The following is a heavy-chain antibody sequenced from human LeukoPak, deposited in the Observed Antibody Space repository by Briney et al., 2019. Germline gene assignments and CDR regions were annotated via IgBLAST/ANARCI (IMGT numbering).Heavy chain of an antibody. J-gene: IGHJ4*02. CDR1: GVTFSSYA. D-gene: IGHD1-26*01. Sequence: GGSLRLSCAASGVTFSSYAMHWVRQAPGRGLEWVAVISSDGSERYYADSVKGRFTISRDNSKNTLYLQMNSLRAKDTAVYYCARGGTGSYWLYFDYWGQGTLVTVSS. CDR3: ARGGTGSYWLYFDY. CDR2: ISSDGSER. V-gene: IGHV3-30*04.